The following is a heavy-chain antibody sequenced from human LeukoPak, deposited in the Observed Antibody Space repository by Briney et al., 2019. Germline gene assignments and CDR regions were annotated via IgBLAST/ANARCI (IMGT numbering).Heavy chain of an antibody. D-gene: IGHD6-19*01. CDR3: ARSDSSGWYVGAFDI. CDR2: IYYSGST. Sequence: PSETLSLTCTVSGGSISSYYWSWIRQPPGKGLEWIGYIYYSGSTNYNPSLKSRVTISVDTSKNQFSLKLSSVTAADTAVYYCARSDSSGWYVGAFDIWGQGTMVTVSS. V-gene: IGHV4-59*01. CDR1: GGSISSYY. J-gene: IGHJ3*02.